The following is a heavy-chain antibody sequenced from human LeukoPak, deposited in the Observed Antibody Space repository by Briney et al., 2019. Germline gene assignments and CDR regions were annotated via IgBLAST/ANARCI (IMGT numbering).Heavy chain of an antibody. CDR3: ATTEGY. V-gene: IGHV4-34*01. D-gene: IGHD1-26*01. CDR2: IHHSGST. CDR1: GGSFSGYY. J-gene: IGHJ4*02. Sequence: SETLSLTCAVHGGSFSGYYWNWVRQPPGEGLEWIGEIHHSGSTNYNPSLKSRLTISVDTSKNQFSLKMDSVTAADTALYYCATTEGYWGQGNLVTVSS.